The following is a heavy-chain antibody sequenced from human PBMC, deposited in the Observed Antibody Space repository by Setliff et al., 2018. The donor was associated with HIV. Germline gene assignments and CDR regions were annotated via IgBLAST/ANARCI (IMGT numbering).Heavy chain of an antibody. V-gene: IGHV3-74*01. D-gene: IGHD2-15*01. Sequence: TFSNYDMHWVRQAPGKGLVWVSHIKSDGSVIQYADSVKGRFTISRDNAKKSLYLQMNRLRVEDTAVYYCAKDGISGGAYPPYYFDYWGHGTLVTVSS. CDR3: AKDGISGGAYPPYYFDY. J-gene: IGHJ4*01. CDR2: IKSDGSVI. CDR1: TFSNYD.